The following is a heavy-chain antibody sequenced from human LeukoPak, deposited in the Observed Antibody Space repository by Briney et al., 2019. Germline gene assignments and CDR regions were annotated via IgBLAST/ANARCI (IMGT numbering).Heavy chain of an antibody. CDR3: ARGRGYYYGSASYSLHFDY. CDR1: GGSFSGYY. Sequence: SETLSLTCAVYGGSFSGYYWSWIRQPPGKGLEWIGYIYYNGSTNYNPSLKSRVTISIDTSKKQFSLKLSSVTAADTAVYYCARGRGYYYGSASYSLHFDYWGQGTLVTVSS. D-gene: IGHD3-10*01. V-gene: IGHV4-59*01. J-gene: IGHJ4*02. CDR2: IYYNGST.